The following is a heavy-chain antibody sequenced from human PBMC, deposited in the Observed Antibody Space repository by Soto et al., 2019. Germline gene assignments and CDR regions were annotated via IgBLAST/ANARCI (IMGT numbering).Heavy chain of an antibody. CDR2: IIPIFGTA. V-gene: IGHV1-69*06. CDR3: ARHPRDYCIVTGDLVVGYNDMDG. CDR1: GGTFSSYA. J-gene: IGHJ6*02. D-gene: IGHD3-9*01. Sequence: SVKVSCKASGGTFSSYAISWVRQAPGQGLEWMGGIIPIFGTANYAQKFEGRVTITADKSTSTAYMELSSLRSYYSAVYFCARHPRDYCIVTGDLVVGYNDMDGRGQGTTGAVSS.